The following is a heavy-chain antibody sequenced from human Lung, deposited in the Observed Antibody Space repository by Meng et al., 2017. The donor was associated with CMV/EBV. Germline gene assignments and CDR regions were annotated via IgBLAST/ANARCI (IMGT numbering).Heavy chain of an antibody. Sequence: LSCAVYGGSFSGYYLSWIRQPPGKGLEWIGEINHSGSTNYNPSLKSRVTISVDTSKNQFSLKLSSVTAADTAVYYCARGGFTYDFWSGYDFDYLGQGXLVTVSS. D-gene: IGHD3-3*01. CDR2: INHSGST. CDR3: ARGGFTYDFWSGYDFDY. V-gene: IGHV4-34*01. J-gene: IGHJ4*02. CDR1: GGSFSGYY.